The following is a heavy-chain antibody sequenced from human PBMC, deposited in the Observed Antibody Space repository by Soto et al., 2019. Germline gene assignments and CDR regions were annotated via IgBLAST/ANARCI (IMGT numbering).Heavy chain of an antibody. Sequence: SETQSLTCTVSGGSISSYYWSWIRQPPGKGLELIGYVYYSGSTNYNPSLRSRVNISVDTSKNQLSLKMSSVTAADTAVYYCARDPGSWYFDSWGQGILVTVSS. V-gene: IGHV4-59*01. CDR3: ARDPGSWYFDS. D-gene: IGHD3-10*01. J-gene: IGHJ4*02. CDR1: GGSISSYY. CDR2: VYYSGST.